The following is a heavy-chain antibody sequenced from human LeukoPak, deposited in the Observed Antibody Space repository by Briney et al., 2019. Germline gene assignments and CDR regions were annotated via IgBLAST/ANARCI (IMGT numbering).Heavy chain of an antibody. V-gene: IGHV4-39*07. Sequence: SETLSLTCTVSGGSISSSSYYWGWIRQPPGKGLEWIGIIYYSGSTYYNPSLKSRVTISVDTSKNQFSLKLSSVTAADTAVYYCARGRRSYCGGSCYRQAIGKWFDPWGQGTLVTVSS. D-gene: IGHD2-15*01. CDR3: ARGRRSYCGGSCYRQAIGKWFDP. CDR1: GGSISSSSYY. J-gene: IGHJ5*02. CDR2: IYYSGST.